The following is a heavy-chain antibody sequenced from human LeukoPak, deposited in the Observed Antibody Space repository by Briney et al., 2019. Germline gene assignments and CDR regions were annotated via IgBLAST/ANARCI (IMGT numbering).Heavy chain of an antibody. Sequence: PSETLSLTCAVSGGSISGFYWAWIRQAPGKGLEWVSAIGGSGTGSYYAGSVKGRFTLSRDNSKNTLYLQMNSLRAEDTAVYYCAKDLPGTGAYDYWGQGALVTVSS. CDR1: GGSISGFY. CDR3: AKDLPGTGAYDY. V-gene: IGHV3-23*01. CDR2: IGGSGTGS. D-gene: IGHD1-7*01. J-gene: IGHJ4*02.